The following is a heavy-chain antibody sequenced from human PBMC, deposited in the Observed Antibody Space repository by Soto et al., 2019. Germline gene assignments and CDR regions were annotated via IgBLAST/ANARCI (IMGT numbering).Heavy chain of an antibody. CDR1: GGSFSGYY. V-gene: IGHV4-34*01. J-gene: IGHJ4*02. D-gene: IGHD6-13*01. CDR2: INHSGST. CDR3: ARGRRRIEPAAGTLDY. Sequence: QVQLQQWGAGLLKPSETLSLTCAVYGGSFSGYYWSWIRQPPGKGLEWIGEINHSGSTNYNPSLKSRVTRSVDTSKNQFSLKLSSVTAADTAVYYCARGRRRIEPAAGTLDYWGQGTLVTVSS.